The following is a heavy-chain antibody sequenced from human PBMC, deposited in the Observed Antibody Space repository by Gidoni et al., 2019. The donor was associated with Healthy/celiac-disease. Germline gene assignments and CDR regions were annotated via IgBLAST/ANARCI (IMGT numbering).Heavy chain of an antibody. J-gene: IGHJ6*02. CDR3: ARGSGLDTAMVGGQDYYYYGMDV. D-gene: IGHD5-18*01. V-gene: IGHV1-2*04. Sequence: QVQLVQSGAEVKKPGASVKVSCKASGYTFTGYYMHWVRQAPGQGLEWMGWINPNSGGTNYAQKFQGWVTMTRDTSISTAYMELSRLRSDDTAVYYCARGSGLDTAMVGGQDYYYYGMDVWGQGTTVTVSS. CDR2: INPNSGGT. CDR1: GYTFTGYY.